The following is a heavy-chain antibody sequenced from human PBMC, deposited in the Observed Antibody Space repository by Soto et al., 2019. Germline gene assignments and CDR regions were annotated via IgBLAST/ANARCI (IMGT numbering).Heavy chain of an antibody. Sequence: SETLSLTCTVSGGSISSYYWSWIRQPQGKGLEWIGYIYYSGSTNYNPSLKSRVTISVDTSKNQFSLKLSSVTAADTAAYYCARVYGGAFDYWGQGTLVTVSS. CDR1: GGSISSYY. D-gene: IGHD4-17*01. J-gene: IGHJ4*02. CDR3: ARVYGGAFDY. CDR2: IYYSGST. V-gene: IGHV4-59*01.